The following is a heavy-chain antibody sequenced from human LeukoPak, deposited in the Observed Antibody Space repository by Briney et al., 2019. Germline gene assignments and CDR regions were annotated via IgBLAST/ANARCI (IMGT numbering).Heavy chain of an antibody. CDR2: ISSSGNTK. CDR1: GFTFSDFY. D-gene: IGHD4-17*01. CDR3: ARENGDYGIDY. V-gene: IGHV3-11*01. Sequence: GGSLRLSCAASGFTFSDFYMSWIRQAPGKGLEWVSYISSSGNTKYYADSVKGRFTISRDNAKNSLYLQMNSLRAEDTAVYYCARENGDYGIDYWGQGTLVTVSS. J-gene: IGHJ4*02.